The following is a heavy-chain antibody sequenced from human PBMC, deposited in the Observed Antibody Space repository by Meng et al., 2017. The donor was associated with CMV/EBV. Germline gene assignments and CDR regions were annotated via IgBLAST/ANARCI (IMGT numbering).Heavy chain of an antibody. V-gene: IGHV4-34*01. CDR2: INHSGST. CDR1: GFTFSNYW. D-gene: IGHD2-2*01. CDR3: AREGVGCSSTSCFPSSGMDV. Sequence: ESLKISCAASGFTFSNYWMHWVRQAPGKGLEWIGEINHSGSTNYNPSLKSRVTISVDTSKNQFSLKLSSVTAADTAVYYCAREGVGCSSTSCFPSSGMDVWGQGTTVTVSS. J-gene: IGHJ6*02.